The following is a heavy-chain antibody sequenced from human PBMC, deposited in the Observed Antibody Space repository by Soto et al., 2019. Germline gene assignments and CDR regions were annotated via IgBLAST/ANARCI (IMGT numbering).Heavy chain of an antibody. CDR3: ARGPTVVTLWRRYFDY. V-gene: IGHV4-34*01. J-gene: IGHJ4*02. D-gene: IGHD4-17*01. CDR2: INHSGST. Sequence: QVQLQQWGAGLLKPSETLSLTCAVYGGSFSGYYWSWIRQPPGKGLEWIGEINHSGSTNYNPSLKSRVPISVDTPKNQFSQKLGSVTAADTAVYYCARGPTVVTLWRRYFDYWGQGTLVTVSS. CDR1: GGSFSGYY.